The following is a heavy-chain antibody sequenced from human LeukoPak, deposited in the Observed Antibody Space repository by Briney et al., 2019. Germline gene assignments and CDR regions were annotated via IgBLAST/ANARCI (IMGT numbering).Heavy chain of an antibody. Sequence: SVKASCKASGGTFSSYAISWVLQAPGQGLEWMGGIIPIFGTANYAQKFQGRVTITADESTSTAYMELSSLRSDDTAVYYCARSFSAYSSGWYYFDYWGQGTLSPSPQ. D-gene: IGHD6-19*01. J-gene: IGHJ4*02. V-gene: IGHV1-69*13. CDR3: ARSFSAYSSGWYYFDY. CDR1: GGTFSSYA. CDR2: IIPIFGTA.